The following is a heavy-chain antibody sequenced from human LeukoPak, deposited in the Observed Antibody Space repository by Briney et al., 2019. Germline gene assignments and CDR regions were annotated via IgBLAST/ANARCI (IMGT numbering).Heavy chain of an antibody. CDR3: ARDRAKGNWFDP. V-gene: IGHV4-59*01. CDR1: GGSISSYY. Sequence: SETLSPTCTVSGGSISSYYWSWIRQPPGKGLEWIGYIYYSGSTNYNPSLKSRVTISVDTSKNQFSLKLSSVTAADTAVYYCARDRAKGNWFDPWGQGTLVTVSS. D-gene: IGHD3-10*01. CDR2: IYYSGST. J-gene: IGHJ5*02.